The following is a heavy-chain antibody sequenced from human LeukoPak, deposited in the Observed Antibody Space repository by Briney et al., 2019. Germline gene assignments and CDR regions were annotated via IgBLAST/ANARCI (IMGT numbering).Heavy chain of an antibody. V-gene: IGHV4-34*01. CDR1: GGSFSGYY. D-gene: IGHD3-22*01. CDR3: ARHSRYYDSSPSFDY. J-gene: IGHJ4*02. Sequence: SETLSLTCAVYGGSFSGYYWSWIRQPPGKGLEWIGEINHSGSTNYNPSLKSRVTISVDTSKNQFSLKLSSVTAADTAVYYCARHSRYYDSSPSFDYWGQGTLVTVSS. CDR2: INHSGST.